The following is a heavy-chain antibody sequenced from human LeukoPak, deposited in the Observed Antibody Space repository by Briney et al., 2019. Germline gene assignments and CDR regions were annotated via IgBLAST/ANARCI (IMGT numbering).Heavy chain of an antibody. CDR2: ISWNSGRI. V-gene: IGHV3-9*01. D-gene: IGHD6-13*01. CDR1: GFTFDDYP. J-gene: IGHJ3*02. CDR3: VKGAAAGAFHI. Sequence: GGSLRLSCEASGFTFDDYPMHWVRQVPGKGLEWVSGISWNSGRIGYGDSVKGRFTISRDNANNSLFLQMNSLKSEDTALYYCVKGAAAGAFHIWGQGTLVIVSS.